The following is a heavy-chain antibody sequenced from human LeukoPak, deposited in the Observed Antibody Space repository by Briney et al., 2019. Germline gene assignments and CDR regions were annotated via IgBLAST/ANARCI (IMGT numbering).Heavy chain of an antibody. CDR2: IYHTGGT. V-gene: IGHV4-39*01. D-gene: IGHD2-15*01. J-gene: IGHJ4*02. CDR1: GGSISTSPYY. CDR3: AGSLVVAATIDY. Sequence: SETLSLTCTVSGGSISTSPYYWGWIRRPPGKGLEWIATIYHTGGTYYNPSLKSRVTISVDTSKNRFSLTLSSVTASDTAVYYCAGSLVVAATIDYWGQGTLVTVPS.